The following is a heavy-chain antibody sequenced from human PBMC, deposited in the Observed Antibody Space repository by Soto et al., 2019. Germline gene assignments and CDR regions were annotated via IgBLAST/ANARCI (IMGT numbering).Heavy chain of an antibody. D-gene: IGHD4-17*01. CDR1: GGTFSSYT. J-gene: IGHJ6*02. Sequence: SVKVSCKASGGTFSSYTISWVRQAPGQGLEWMGGIIPILGTANYIQKFQGRVTITADKSTSTAYMELSSLRSEDTAVYYCARVIYGDYGSGSYYYNGMDVWGPGTTVTVSS. CDR3: ARVIYGDYGSGSYYYNGMDV. CDR2: IIPILGTA. V-gene: IGHV1-69*08.